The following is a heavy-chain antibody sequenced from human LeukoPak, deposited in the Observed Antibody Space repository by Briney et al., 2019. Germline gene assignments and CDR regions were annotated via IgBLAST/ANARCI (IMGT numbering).Heavy chain of an antibody. D-gene: IGHD6-13*01. CDR2: IYTSGST. J-gene: IGHJ4*02. Sequence: SETLSLTCTVSGGSISSGSYDWSWIRQPAGKGLEWIGRIYTSGSTNYNPSLKSRVTISVDKSKNQFSLKLSSVTAADTAVYYCARDFRIGYSKGLRAFDYWGQGTLVTVSS. CDR3: ARDFRIGYSKGLRAFDY. V-gene: IGHV4-61*02. CDR1: GGSISSGSYD.